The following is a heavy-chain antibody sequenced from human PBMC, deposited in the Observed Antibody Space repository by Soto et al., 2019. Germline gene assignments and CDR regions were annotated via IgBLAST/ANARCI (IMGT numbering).Heavy chain of an antibody. D-gene: IGHD4-17*01. CDR3: ARGGSYGDFFEY. V-gene: IGHV4-59*01. Sequence: SETLSLTCTFSVCSMMSNYCTWIRQSPGKGLEWIGYIYYTGSTKYNPSLKSRVTISLDTSKNQFSLRLTSVTSAETAVYYCARGGSYGDFFEY. CDR1: VCSMMSNY. J-gene: IGHJ1*01. CDR2: IYYTGST.